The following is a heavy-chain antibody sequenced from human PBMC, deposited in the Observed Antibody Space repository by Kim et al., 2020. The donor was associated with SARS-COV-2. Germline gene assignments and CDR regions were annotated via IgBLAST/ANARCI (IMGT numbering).Heavy chain of an antibody. J-gene: IGHJ4*02. CDR2: IYYSGST. D-gene: IGHD5-12*01. CDR3: ASLPMVATFIDY. V-gene: IGHV4-39*01. CDR1: GGSISSSSYY. Sequence: SETLSLTCTVSGGSISSSSYYWGWIRQPPGKGLEWIGSIYYSGSTYYNPSLKSRVTISVDTSKNQFSLKLSSVTAADTAVYYCASLPMVATFIDYWGQGTLVTVSS.